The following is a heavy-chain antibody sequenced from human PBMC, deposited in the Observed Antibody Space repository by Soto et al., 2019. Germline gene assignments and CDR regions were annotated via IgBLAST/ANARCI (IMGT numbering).Heavy chain of an antibody. V-gene: IGHV4-4*02. Sequence: QVQLQESGPGLVKPSGTLSLTCAVSGGSISSSNWWSWVRQPPVKGLEWIGEIYHSGSTNYNPSLKSRVTISVDESKNQFTLKLSSVTAADTAVYYCARVSGSYYYGMDVWGQGTTVTVSS. CDR1: GGSISSSNW. D-gene: IGHD1-26*01. J-gene: IGHJ6*02. CDR2: IYHSGST. CDR3: ARVSGSYYYGMDV.